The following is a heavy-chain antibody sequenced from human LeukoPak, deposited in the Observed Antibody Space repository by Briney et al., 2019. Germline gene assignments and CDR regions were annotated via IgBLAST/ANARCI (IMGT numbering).Heavy chain of an antibody. J-gene: IGHJ4*02. CDR2: INIYTGNP. Sequence: ASVKVSCKASGYTFSNFDINWVRQAPGQGLEWMGWINIYTGNPTYAQGFTGRFVFSLDTSVSTAYLQISSLKAEDTAVYYCARDAATINFDYWGQGTLVTVSS. CDR1: GYTFSNFD. D-gene: IGHD5-24*01. V-gene: IGHV7-4-1*02. CDR3: ARDAATINFDY.